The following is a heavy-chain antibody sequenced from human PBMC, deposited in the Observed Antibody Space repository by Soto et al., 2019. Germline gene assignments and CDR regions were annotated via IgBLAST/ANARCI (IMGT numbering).Heavy chain of an antibody. J-gene: IGHJ6*02. CDR2: SSSSGSAI. CDR3: ARGARAELYHSGYGMDV. D-gene: IGHD2-2*02. CDR1: GITLSSYE. Sequence: GGSLRLSCAASGITLSSYEMNWVRQAPGKGLEWVSYSSSSGSAIYYAGSVKGRFTISRDNAKNSLYLQMSSLRAEDTAVYCCARGARAELYHSGYGMDVWGQGTTVTVSS. V-gene: IGHV3-48*03.